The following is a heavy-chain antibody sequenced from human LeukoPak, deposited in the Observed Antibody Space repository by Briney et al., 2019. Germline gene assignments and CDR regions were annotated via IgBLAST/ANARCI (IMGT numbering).Heavy chain of an antibody. CDR3: ARGGDSSSWFTSPDY. CDR2: INPNSGGT. J-gene: IGHJ4*02. D-gene: IGHD6-13*01. CDR1: GYTFTGYY. Sequence: EASVKVSCKASGYTFTGYYMHWVRQAPGQGLEWMGWINPNSGGTNYAQKFQGRVTMTRDTSINTSYMDLSRLRSDDTAVYYCARGGDSSSWFTSPDYWGQGTLVTVSS. V-gene: IGHV1-2*02.